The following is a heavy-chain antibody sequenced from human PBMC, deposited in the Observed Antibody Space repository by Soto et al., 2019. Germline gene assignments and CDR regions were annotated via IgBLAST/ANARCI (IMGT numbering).Heavy chain of an antibody. CDR3: ARSRNLDV. J-gene: IGHJ6*02. CDR1: GGSFSGWH. V-gene: IGHV4-34*01. D-gene: IGHD1-1*01. CDR2: ARYTGGT. Sequence: QVQVQQWGAGLLKFSETLSLTCAVNGGSFSGWHWNWIRQPPGKGLEWIGEARYTGGTNYNPSLESRVTISVDRSRNQLSLKLTSVSAADTAVYYCARSRNLDVWGPGTTVIVSS.